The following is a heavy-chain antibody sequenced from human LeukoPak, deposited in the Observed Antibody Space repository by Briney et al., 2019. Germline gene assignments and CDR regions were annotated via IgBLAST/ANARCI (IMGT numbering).Heavy chain of an antibody. D-gene: IGHD6-19*01. CDR2: VSSSSSYI. CDR1: GFTFSSYG. CDR3: ARGDYSSGWLP. Sequence: PGGSLRLSCAASGFTFSSYGMSWVRQAPGKGLEWVSSVSSSSSYIYYADSVKGRFTISRDNAKNSLYLQMNSLRAEDTAVYYCARGDYSSGWLPWGQGTLVTVSS. V-gene: IGHV3-21*01. J-gene: IGHJ4*02.